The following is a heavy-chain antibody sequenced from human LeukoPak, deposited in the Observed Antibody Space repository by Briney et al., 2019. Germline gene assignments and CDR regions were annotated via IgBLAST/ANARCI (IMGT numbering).Heavy chain of an antibody. J-gene: IGHJ3*02. CDR3: AKGRGDPYDAFDM. CDR1: GFTFSTYG. Sequence: GGSLRLSCAASGFTFSTYGMSWVRQAPGKGLDWVSVISASGGSAYYTDSVKGRFTISRDNSKNTLFLQMNSLRADDTAIYCCAKGRGDPYDAFDMWGQGTLVTVSS. D-gene: IGHD4-17*01. CDR2: ISASGGSA. V-gene: IGHV3-23*01.